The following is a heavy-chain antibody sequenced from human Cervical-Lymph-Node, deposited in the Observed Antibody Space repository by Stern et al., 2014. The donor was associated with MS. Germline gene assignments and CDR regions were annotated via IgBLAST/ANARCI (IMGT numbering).Heavy chain of an antibody. Sequence: VQLVESGPGLVKPSETLSLTCSVSGGFISNYYWTWIRQPTGKGLEWIGYVDFNGSPIYNPSLKSRVTISVDTSKNQFALTLKSVAAADTAIYYCARALRHRYPWFDPWGQGTRVTVSS. V-gene: IGHV4-59*01. D-gene: IGHD1-1*01. CDR1: GGFISNYY. CDR3: ARALRHRYPWFDP. CDR2: VDFNGSP. J-gene: IGHJ5*02.